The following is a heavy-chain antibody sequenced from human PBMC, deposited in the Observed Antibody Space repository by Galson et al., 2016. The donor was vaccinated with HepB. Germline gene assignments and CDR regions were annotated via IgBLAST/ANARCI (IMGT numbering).Heavy chain of an antibody. Sequence: SLRLSCAASGFTFNIFAMHWVRQAPGKGLEWVSYISGDGRTINYADSVKGRFTISRGNAKNSLYLHMNSLTGEDTAVYYCARMFPLYSSGWYVRGDGWFDSWGQGTLVTVSS. D-gene: IGHD6-19*01. CDR2: ISGDGRTI. CDR3: ARMFPLYSSGWYVRGDGWFDS. V-gene: IGHV3-48*04. CDR1: GFTFNIFA. J-gene: IGHJ5*01.